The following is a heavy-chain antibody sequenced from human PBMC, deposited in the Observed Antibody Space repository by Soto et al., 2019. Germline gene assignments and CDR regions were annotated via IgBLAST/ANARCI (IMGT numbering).Heavy chain of an antibody. Sequence: SETLSLTCTVSGGSISSGGYYWSWIRQHPGKGLEWIGYIYYSGSTYYNPSLKSRVTISVDTSKNQFSLKLSSVTAADTAVYYCARFHPSYSSSSLDAFDIWGQGTMVTVS. D-gene: IGHD6-6*01. V-gene: IGHV4-31*03. J-gene: IGHJ3*02. CDR2: IYYSGST. CDR3: ARFHPSYSSSSLDAFDI. CDR1: GGSISSGGYY.